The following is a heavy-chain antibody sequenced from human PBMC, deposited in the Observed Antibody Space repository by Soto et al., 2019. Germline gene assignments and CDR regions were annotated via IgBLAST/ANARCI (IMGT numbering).Heavy chain of an antibody. J-gene: IGHJ5*02. CDR2: IYYSGST. D-gene: IGHD2-2*01. CDR1: GGSISSGDYY. CDR3: ARRVEYFNNWFDP. Sequence: SETLSLTCTVSGGSISSGDYYWSWIRQPPGKGLEWIGYIYYSGSTYYKTSLKSRVTISVDTSKNQFSLKLSSVTAADTAVYYCARRVEYFNNWFDPWGQGTLVTVSS. V-gene: IGHV4-30-4*01.